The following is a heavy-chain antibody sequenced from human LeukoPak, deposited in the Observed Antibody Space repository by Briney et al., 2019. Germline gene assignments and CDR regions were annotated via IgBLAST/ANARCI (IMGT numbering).Heavy chain of an antibody. Sequence: ASVTVSCKASGYTFTSYDINWVRQAAGQGLEWMGWMNPNSGNTVYAQKFQGRVTMTRTTSISTAYMELSSLRSEDTAVYYCARGRLELLKRWFDPWGQGTLVTVSS. CDR2: MNPNSGNT. V-gene: IGHV1-8*01. CDR3: ARGRLELLKRWFDP. D-gene: IGHD1-7*01. J-gene: IGHJ5*02. CDR1: GYTFTSYD.